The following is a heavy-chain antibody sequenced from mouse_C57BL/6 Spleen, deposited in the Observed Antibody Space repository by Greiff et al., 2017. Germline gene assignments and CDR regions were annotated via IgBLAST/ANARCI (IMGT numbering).Heavy chain of an antibody. V-gene: IGHV5-4*01. J-gene: IGHJ4*01. CDR3: ARDKYSITTVVSYAMDY. CDR2: ISDGGSYT. D-gene: IGHD1-1*01. CDR1: GFTFSSYA. Sequence: DVKLVESGGGLVKPGGSLKLSCAASGFTFSSYAMSWVRQTTEKRLEWVATISDGGSYTYSPDNVKGGFTSARDNANNNLYLQMIHLKSEDTAMYYCARDKYSITTVVSYAMDYWGQGTSVTVSS.